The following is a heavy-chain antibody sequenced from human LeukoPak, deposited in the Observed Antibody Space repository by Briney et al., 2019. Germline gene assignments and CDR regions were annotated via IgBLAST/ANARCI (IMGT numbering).Heavy chain of an antibody. D-gene: IGHD3-22*01. Sequence: GASVKVSCKASGYTFTDYYMHWVRQAPGQGLEWMGWINPNSGGTNYAQKLQGRVTMTRDTSISTAYMELSRLRSDDTAVYYCARASYYYDSSGYPGYYFDYWGQGTLVTVSS. V-gene: IGHV1-2*02. CDR1: GYTFTDYY. CDR2: INPNSGGT. J-gene: IGHJ4*02. CDR3: ARASYYYDSSGYPGYYFDY.